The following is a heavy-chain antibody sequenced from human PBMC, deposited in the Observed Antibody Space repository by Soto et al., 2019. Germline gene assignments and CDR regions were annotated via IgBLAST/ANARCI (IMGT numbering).Heavy chain of an antibody. J-gene: IGHJ6*02. V-gene: IGHV3-30*18. CDR2: ISYDGSNK. CDR3: AKDRVRPRRYCTNGVCYTPPDV. Sequence: GESLGLSCAASGSTFSSYGMHWVRQAPGKRLEWVAVISYDGSNKYYADSVKGRFTISRDNSKNTLYLQMNSLRAEDTAVYYCAKDRVRPRRYCTNGVCYTPPDVRGQGTTVTVSS. D-gene: IGHD2-8*01. CDR1: GSTFSSYG.